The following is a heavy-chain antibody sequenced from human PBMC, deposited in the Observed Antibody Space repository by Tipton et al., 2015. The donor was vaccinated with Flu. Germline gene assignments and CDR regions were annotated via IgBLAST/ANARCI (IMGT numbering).Heavy chain of an antibody. V-gene: IGHV4-4*07. CDR1: GGSISSYY. D-gene: IGHD4-23*01. CDR2: LYTSGST. J-gene: IGHJ6*02. Sequence: TLSLTCTVSGGSISSYYWSWIRQPAGKGLEWIGRLYTSGSTNYNPSLKSRVTMSVDTSKNQFSLKLSSVTAADTAVYYCARERGSGPQNSPAIYYYYYGMDVWGQGTTVTVSS. CDR3: ARERGSGPQNSPAIYYYYYGMDV.